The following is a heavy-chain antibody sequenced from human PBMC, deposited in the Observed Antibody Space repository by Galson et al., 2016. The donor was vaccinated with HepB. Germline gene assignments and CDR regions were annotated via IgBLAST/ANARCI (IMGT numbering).Heavy chain of an antibody. V-gene: IGHV3-53*01. CDR1: GFTVSNNY. D-gene: IGHD1-26*01. J-gene: IGHJ4*02. CDR3: ARDSGTPPPRRGPSSGY. Sequence: SLRLSCAASGFTVSNNYMIWFRQAPGKVLEWVSLIYSTGTTSYADSVKGRFTISRDSSKNTLYLQTNSLRAEDTAIYYCARDSGTPPPRRGPSSGYWGQGTLVTVSS. CDR2: IYSTGTT.